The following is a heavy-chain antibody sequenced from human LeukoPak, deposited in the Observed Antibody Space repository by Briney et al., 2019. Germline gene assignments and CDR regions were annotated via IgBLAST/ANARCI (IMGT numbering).Heavy chain of an antibody. CDR3: AREDLYSSSRRWFDP. CDR1: GGSISSGGYY. D-gene: IGHD6-13*01. Sequence: SETLSLTCTVSGGSISSGGYYWSWIRQPPGKGLEWIGYIYHSGSTYYNPSLKSRVTISVDRSKNQFSLKLSSVTAADTAVYYCAREDLYSSSRRWFDPWGQGTLVTVSS. CDR2: IYHSGST. J-gene: IGHJ5*02. V-gene: IGHV4-30-2*01.